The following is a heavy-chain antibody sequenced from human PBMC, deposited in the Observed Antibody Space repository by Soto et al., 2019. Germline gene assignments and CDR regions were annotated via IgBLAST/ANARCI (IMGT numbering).Heavy chain of an antibody. V-gene: IGHV1-69*02. D-gene: IGHD6-25*01. CDR3: ARLEGGANGFDY. CDR1: GGTFSSYT. J-gene: IGHJ4*02. CDR2: IIPILGIA. Sequence: QVQLVQSGAEVKKPGSSVKVSCKASGGTFSSYTISWVRQAPGQGLEWMGRIIPILGIANYAQKFQGRVTITADKSTSTAYMELSSLRSEDTAVYYCARLEGGANGFDYWGQGTLVTVSS.